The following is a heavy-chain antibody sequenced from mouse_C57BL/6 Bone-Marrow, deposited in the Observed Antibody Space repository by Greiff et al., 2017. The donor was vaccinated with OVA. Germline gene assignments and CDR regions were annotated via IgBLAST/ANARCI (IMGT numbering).Heavy chain of an antibody. Sequence: QVQLKQSGAELVKPGASVKISCKASGYAFSSYWMNWVKQRPGKGLEWIGQIYPGDGDTNYNGKFKGKATLTADKSSSTAYMQLSSLTSEDSAVYFCAREGVYYYGSLWYFDVWGTGTTVTVSS. CDR1: GYAFSSYW. CDR2: IYPGDGDT. J-gene: IGHJ1*03. CDR3: AREGVYYYGSLWYFDV. D-gene: IGHD1-1*01. V-gene: IGHV1-80*01.